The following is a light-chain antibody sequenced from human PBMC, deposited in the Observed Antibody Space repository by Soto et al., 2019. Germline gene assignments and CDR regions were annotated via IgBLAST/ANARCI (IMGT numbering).Light chain of an antibody. CDR3: QQYGSSPGT. CDR2: GAS. Sequence: EIVLTQSPGTLSLSPGERATLSCRASQSVSSNYLAWYLQKPGQAPILLIYGASTRATGIPGRFSGSGSGTDFTLTISRLEPEDFAVYYGQQYGSSPGTFGQGTKVDFK. J-gene: IGKJ1*01. CDR1: QSVSSNY. V-gene: IGKV3-20*01.